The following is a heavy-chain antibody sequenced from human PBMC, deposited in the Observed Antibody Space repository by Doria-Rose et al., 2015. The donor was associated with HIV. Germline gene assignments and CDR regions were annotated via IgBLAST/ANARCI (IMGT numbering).Heavy chain of an antibody. J-gene: IGHJ4*02. CDR3: ARDSRVIAATTSAGDY. CDR2: ISYDGGSK. Sequence: GFTFSGYTMHWVRQAPGKGMEWVAVISYDGGSKYYADSVKGRFTISRDNSKSTMYLQMNSLRSEDTAVYYCARDSRVIAATTSAGDYWGQGTQVTVSS. D-gene: IGHD6-25*01. V-gene: IGHV3-30-3*01. CDR1: GFTFSGYT.